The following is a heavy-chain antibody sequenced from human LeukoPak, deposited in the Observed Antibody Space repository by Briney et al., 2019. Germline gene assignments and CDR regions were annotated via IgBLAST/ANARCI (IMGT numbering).Heavy chain of an antibody. CDR3: ARVIPAADYNWFDP. D-gene: IGHD2-2*01. V-gene: IGHV3-21*01. CDR1: GFTVSSNH. Sequence: GGSLRLSCAASGFTVSSNHINWVRQAPGKGLEWVSSISSSSSYIYYADSVKGRFTISRDNAKNSLYLQMNSLRAEDTAVYYCARVIPAADYNWFDPWGQGTLVTVSS. CDR2: ISSSSSYI. J-gene: IGHJ5*02.